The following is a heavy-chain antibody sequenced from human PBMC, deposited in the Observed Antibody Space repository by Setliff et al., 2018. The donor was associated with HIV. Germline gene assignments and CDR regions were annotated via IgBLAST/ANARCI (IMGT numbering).Heavy chain of an antibody. D-gene: IGHD2-8*01. CDR1: GGTFSSYA. Sequence: ASVKVSCKASGGTFSSYAISWVRQAPGQGLEWMGGIIPIFGTANYAQKFQGRVTITTDESTSTAYMELSSLRSEDTAMYYCARDQRGVLDAFDIWGQGTMVTVSS. V-gene: IGHV1-69*05. J-gene: IGHJ3*02. CDR2: IIPIFGTA. CDR3: ARDQRGVLDAFDI.